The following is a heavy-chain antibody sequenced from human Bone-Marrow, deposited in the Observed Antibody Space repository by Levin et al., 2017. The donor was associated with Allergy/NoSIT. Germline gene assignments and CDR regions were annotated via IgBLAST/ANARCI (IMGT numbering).Heavy chain of an antibody. CDR3: GRVQLQLSSTAMNFYHYTMDV. CDR1: GGSITSNDHY. J-gene: IGHJ6*03. Sequence: PSETLSLTCTVSGGSITSNDHYWTWIRQPPGKGLEWIGYIFYTGTASYHPSLKSRLSMSIDTSKNHFTLRLTSVTASDTAVYFCGRVQLQLSSTAMNFYHYTMDVWGPGTSVTVSS. D-gene: IGHD1-1*01. V-gene: IGHV4-30-4*01. CDR2: IFYTGTA.